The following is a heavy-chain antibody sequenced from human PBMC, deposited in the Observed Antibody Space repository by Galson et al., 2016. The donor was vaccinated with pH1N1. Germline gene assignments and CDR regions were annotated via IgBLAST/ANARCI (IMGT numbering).Heavy chain of an antibody. J-gene: IGHJ4*02. V-gene: IGHV3-21*04. D-gene: IGHD5-12*01. CDR3: ARLKWPGMGSDH. CDR2: ISSNGADT. Sequence: SLRLSCAASGFTFSSYSMNWVRQAPGKGLEWVASISSNGADTYYRDSMKGRFTISRDSAKGSVYLQMNSLRVEDTAVYYCARLKWPGMGSDHWGQGTVVTVSS. CDR1: GFTFSSYS.